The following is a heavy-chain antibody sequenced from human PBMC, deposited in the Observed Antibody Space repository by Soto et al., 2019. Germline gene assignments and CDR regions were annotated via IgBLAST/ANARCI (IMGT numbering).Heavy chain of an antibody. CDR3: AREGASGFGMDV. Sequence: PSETLSLTCTVSGGSIRSYYWSWIRQPAGKALEWEGRSYTSGTTNYNPSLKSRVTILLDTSKNQFSLKLSSVTAADTAVYYCAREGASGFGMDVWGQGTTVTVSS. CDR2: SYTSGTT. CDR1: GGSIRSYY. J-gene: IGHJ6*02. V-gene: IGHV4-4*07. D-gene: IGHD1-26*01.